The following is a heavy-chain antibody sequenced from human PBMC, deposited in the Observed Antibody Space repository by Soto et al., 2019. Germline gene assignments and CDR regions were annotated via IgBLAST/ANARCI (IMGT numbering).Heavy chain of an antibody. D-gene: IGHD2-2*01. CDR3: AREDSIIIPAVLDF. Sequence: LRLSCAVSGFYFNNYGINWVRQAPGKGLEWVSSVSKSDYTYYSDSLKGRFTISRDNAKNSVSLQMNSLGAEDTAVYYCAREDSIIIPAVLDFWGQGTLVTVSS. V-gene: IGHV3-21*01. J-gene: IGHJ4*02. CDR2: VSKSDYT. CDR1: GFYFNNYG.